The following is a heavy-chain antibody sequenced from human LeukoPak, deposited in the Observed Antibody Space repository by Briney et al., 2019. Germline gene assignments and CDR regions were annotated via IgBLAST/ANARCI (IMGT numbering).Heavy chain of an antibody. CDR3: ARELDTAMVTGN. Sequence: ASVKVSCKASGYTFTGYYMHWVRQAPGQGLEWMGWINPNSGGTNYAQKFQGKVTMTRDTSISTAYMELSRLRSDDTAVYYCARELDTAMVTGNWGQGTLVTVSS. CDR1: GYTFTGYY. V-gene: IGHV1-2*02. J-gene: IGHJ4*02. CDR2: INPNSGGT. D-gene: IGHD5-18*01.